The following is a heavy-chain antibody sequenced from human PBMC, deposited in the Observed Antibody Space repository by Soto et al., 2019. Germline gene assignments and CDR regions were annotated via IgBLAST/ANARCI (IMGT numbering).Heavy chain of an antibody. Sequence: SETLSLTCGVNGGSFSGYSWNWIRQPPGKGLEWIGEINPSGGTKYSPSLNSRVSISVDSSKNQFSLKLTSVTSADTAVYYCARGSMIFGVVALSNCFDPWGQGTLVTVSS. D-gene: IGHD3-3*01. V-gene: IGHV4-34*01. J-gene: IGHJ5*02. CDR3: ARGSMIFGVVALSNCFDP. CDR2: INPSGGT. CDR1: GGSFSGYS.